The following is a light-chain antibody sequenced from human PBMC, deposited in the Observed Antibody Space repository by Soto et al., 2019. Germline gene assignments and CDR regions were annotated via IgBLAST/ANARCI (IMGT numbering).Light chain of an antibody. CDR3: QQSYSTPRT. Sequence: DIQMTQSPSTLSASVGERVTITCRASQSVSNWLAWYQQKPGKAPNLLIYDVSSLESGVPSRFSGSGSGTDFTLTISSLQPEDFATYYCQQSYSTPRTFGQGTKVDIK. CDR2: DVS. CDR1: QSVSNW. J-gene: IGKJ1*01. V-gene: IGKV1-5*01.